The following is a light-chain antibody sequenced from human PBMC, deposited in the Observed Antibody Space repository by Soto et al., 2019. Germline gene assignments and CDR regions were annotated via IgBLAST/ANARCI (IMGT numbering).Light chain of an antibody. J-gene: IGKJ1*01. CDR3: QQYNTYPWT. V-gene: IGKV1-5*01. CDR1: QGISSR. CDR2: DAS. Sequence: IQMTQSPSSLSASVGDRVTITCRASQGISSRLAWYQQRPGKAPQLLIYDASSLESGVPSRFSGSGSGTEFTLTISSLQPDDFATYYCQQYNTYPWTFGQGTKVDI.